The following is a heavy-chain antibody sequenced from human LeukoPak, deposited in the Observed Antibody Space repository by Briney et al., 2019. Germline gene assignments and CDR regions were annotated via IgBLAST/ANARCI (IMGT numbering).Heavy chain of an antibody. CDR2: IYYSGST. J-gene: IGHJ4*02. CDR1: GGSISSSSYY. Sequence: SETLSLTCTVSGGSISSSSYYWGWIRQPPGKGLEWIGSIYYSGSTYYNPSLKSRVTISVDTSKNQFSLKLSSVTAADTAVYYCARAYYDSSGYFDYWGQGTLVTVSS. D-gene: IGHD3-22*01. CDR3: ARAYYDSSGYFDY. V-gene: IGHV4-39*07.